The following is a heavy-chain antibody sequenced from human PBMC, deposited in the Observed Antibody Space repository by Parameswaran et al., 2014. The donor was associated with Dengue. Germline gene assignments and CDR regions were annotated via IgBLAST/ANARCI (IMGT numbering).Heavy chain of an antibody. V-gene: IGHV4-39*01. Sequence: VRQAPGKGLEWIGSIYYSGSTYYNPSLKSRVTISVDTSKNQFSLKLSSVTAADTAVYYCARHRFRSGVPAARPFDYWGQGTLVTVSS. J-gene: IGHJ4*02. CDR3: ARHRFRSGVPAARPFDY. D-gene: IGHD2-2*02. CDR2: IYYSGST.